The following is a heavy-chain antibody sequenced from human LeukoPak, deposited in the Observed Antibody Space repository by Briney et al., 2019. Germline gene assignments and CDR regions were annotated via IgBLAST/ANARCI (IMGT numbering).Heavy chain of an antibody. V-gene: IGHV3-23*01. CDR2: ISGSGGST. J-gene: IGHJ4*02. Sequence: GGSLRLSCAASGFTFSSYAMSWVRQAPGKGLEWVSAISGSGGSTYYADSVKGRFTISRDNSKNTLYLQMNSLRAEDTAVYYCASLPAGSYYLGFDYWGQGTLVTVSS. CDR1: GFTFSSYA. D-gene: IGHD3-10*01. CDR3: ASLPAGSYYLGFDY.